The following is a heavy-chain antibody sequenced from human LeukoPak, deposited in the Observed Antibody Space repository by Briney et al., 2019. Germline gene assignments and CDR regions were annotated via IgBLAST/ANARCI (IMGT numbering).Heavy chain of an antibody. CDR3: TREGEVGTKFYYYYGFDV. CDR1: GGSFNKYY. D-gene: IGHD1-26*01. Sequence: PSETLSLTCTASGGSFNKYYWSWIRQPPGKGLEWIGYIYYTGSTNYNPSLKSRVTISLDTSRNQFSLRLRSVTAADTAVYFCTREGEVGTKFYYYYGFDVWGQGTTVTVSS. V-gene: IGHV4-59*01. J-gene: IGHJ6*02. CDR2: IYYTGST.